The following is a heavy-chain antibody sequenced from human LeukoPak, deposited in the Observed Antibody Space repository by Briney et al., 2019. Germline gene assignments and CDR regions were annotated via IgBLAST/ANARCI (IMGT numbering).Heavy chain of an antibody. D-gene: IGHD3-22*01. Sequence: SETLSLTCTVSGYSISSGYYWGWIRQPPGKGLEWIGEINHSGSTNYNPSLKSRVTISVDTSKNQFSLKLSSVTAADTAVYYCARRGYYYDSSGYYYSSVFYWYFDLWGRGTLVTVSS. V-gene: IGHV4-38-2*02. J-gene: IGHJ2*01. CDR2: INHSGST. CDR3: ARRGYYYDSSGYYYSSVFYWYFDL. CDR1: GYSISSGYY.